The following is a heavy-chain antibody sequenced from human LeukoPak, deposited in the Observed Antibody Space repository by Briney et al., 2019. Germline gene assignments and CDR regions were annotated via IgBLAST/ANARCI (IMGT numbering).Heavy chain of an antibody. CDR3: ARRCSGGSCYYAFDI. CDR2: IYIDGTT. CDR1: GFIVSHNY. Sequence: GGSLRLSCAASGFIVSHNYMTWVRQAPGKGLEWISVIYIDGTTYYADSVKGRFTISRDNAKNSLYLQMNSLRAEDTAVYYCARRCSGGSCYYAFDIWGQGTMVTVSS. J-gene: IGHJ3*02. D-gene: IGHD2-15*01. V-gene: IGHV3-53*01.